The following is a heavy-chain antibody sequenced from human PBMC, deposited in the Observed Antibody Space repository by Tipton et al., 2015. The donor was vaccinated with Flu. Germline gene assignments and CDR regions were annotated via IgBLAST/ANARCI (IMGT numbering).Heavy chain of an antibody. Sequence: RSLRLSCAASGFTFSSYGMHWVRQAPGKGLEWVAVISYDGSNKYYADSVKGRFTISRDNSKNTLYLQMNGLRAEDTAVYYCAKDLQYDEYFQHWGQGTLVTVSS. CDR2: ISYDGSNK. D-gene: IGHD4-11*01. CDR1: GFTFSSYG. CDR3: AKDLQYDEYFQH. V-gene: IGHV3-30*18. J-gene: IGHJ1*01.